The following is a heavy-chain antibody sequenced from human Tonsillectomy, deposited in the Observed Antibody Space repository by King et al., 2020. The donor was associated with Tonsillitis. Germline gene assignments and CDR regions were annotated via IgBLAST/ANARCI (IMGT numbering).Heavy chain of an antibody. CDR3: ARVALGDSFLLDY. J-gene: IGHJ4*02. Sequence: VQLVESGGGVVQPGRSLRLSCAASGFTFSSYGMHWVRQAPGKGLEWVAVIWYDGSNKYYADSVKGRFTISRDNSKNTLYLQMNSLRADDTAVYYCARVALGDSFLLDYWGQGTLVTVSS. V-gene: IGHV3-33*08. CDR2: IWYDGSNK. D-gene: IGHD2/OR15-2a*01. CDR1: GFTFSSYG.